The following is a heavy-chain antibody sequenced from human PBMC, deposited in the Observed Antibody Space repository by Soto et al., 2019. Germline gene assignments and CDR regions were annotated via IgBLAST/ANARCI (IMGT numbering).Heavy chain of an antibody. CDR3: ARILKPQNGVAATHQPLGMDV. CDR2: IYPGDSDT. CDR1: GYSFTRYW. Sequence: ESLKIARRVCGYSFTRYWMGWVRQMPGKGLEWMGIIYPGDSDTGYSPSFQGQVTISADKSISTAYLQWSSLKASDTAMYYCARILKPQNGVAATHQPLGMDVWGQGTTVTVCS. J-gene: IGHJ6*02. V-gene: IGHV5-51*01. D-gene: IGHD2-15*01.